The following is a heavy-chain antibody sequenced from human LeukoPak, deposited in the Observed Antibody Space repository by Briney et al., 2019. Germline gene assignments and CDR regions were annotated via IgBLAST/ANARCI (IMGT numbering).Heavy chain of an antibody. V-gene: IGHV4-30-4*02. CDR1: GGSISSGDYY. D-gene: IGHD6-19*01. Sequence: PSXXLSLTCTVSGGSISSGDYYWSWIRQPPGKGLEWIGYIYYSGSTYYNPSLKSRVTISVDTSKNQFSLKLSSVTAADTAVYYCARGRQWLVLDDYWGQGTLVTVSS. J-gene: IGHJ4*02. CDR3: ARGRQWLVLDDY. CDR2: IYYSGST.